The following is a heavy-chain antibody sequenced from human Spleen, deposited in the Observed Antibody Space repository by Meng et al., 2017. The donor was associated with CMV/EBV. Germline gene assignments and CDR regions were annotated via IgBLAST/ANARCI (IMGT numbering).Heavy chain of an antibody. CDR3: ARAILDGSYYEYYYYGMDV. J-gene: IGHJ6*02. Sequence: GGSLRLSCAASGFTLSSYSMNWVRQAPGRGLEWVSYITSSSGTIYYADSVKGRFTISRDNSKNTLYLQMNSLRAEDTAVYYCARAILDGSYYEYYYYGMDVWGQGTTVTVSS. CDR2: ITSSSGTI. CDR1: GFTLSSYS. V-gene: IGHV3-48*01. D-gene: IGHD1-26*01.